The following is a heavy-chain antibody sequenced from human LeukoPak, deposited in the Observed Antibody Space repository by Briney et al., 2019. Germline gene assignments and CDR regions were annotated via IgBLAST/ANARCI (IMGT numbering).Heavy chain of an antibody. CDR2: IYYSGST. CDR1: GGFISSYY. Sequence: SETLSLTCTVSGGFISSYYWSWIRQPPGKGLEWIGYIYYSGSTNYNPSLKSRVTISVDTSKNQFSLKLSSVTAADTAVYYCARATLWDSSGYYYPNFDYWGQGTLVTVSS. J-gene: IGHJ4*02. CDR3: ARATLWDSSGYYYPNFDY. D-gene: IGHD3-22*01. V-gene: IGHV4-59*01.